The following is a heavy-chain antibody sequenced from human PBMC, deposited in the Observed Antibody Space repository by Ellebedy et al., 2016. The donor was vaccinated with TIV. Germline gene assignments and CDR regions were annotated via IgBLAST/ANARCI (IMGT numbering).Heavy chain of an antibody. CDR2: IRQDGGAK. CDR3: ATDGSYGDYLSPAHAFEI. D-gene: IGHD4-17*01. CDR1: GFSFRSYW. J-gene: IGHJ3*02. V-gene: IGHV3-7*01. Sequence: GESLKISCAASGFSFRSYWMTWVRQAPGKGLEWVANIRQDGGAKYYVDSVKGRFNISRDNAKNTLDLEMNSLKAEDTAVYYCATDGSYGDYLSPAHAFEIWGQGTMVAVSS.